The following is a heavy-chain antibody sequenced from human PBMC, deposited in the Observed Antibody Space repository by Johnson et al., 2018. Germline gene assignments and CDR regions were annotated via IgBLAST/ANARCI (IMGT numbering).Heavy chain of an antibody. J-gene: IGHJ6*03. V-gene: IGHV3-30*18. D-gene: IGHD3-10*01. CDR3: AKDSHSYGSGYMDV. CDR1: RFTFSSYG. CDR2: ISYDGSSK. Sequence: VQLVESGGGVVQPGRSLRLSCAASRFTFSSYGMHWVRQAPGKGLEWVAAISYDGSSKFSADSVKGRFTISRDNSKNILYLQMNSLRTEDTAVYYCAKDSHSYGSGYMDVWGKGTTVTVSS.